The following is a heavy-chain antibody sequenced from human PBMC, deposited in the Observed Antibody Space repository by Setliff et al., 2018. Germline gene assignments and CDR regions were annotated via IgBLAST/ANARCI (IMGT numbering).Heavy chain of an antibody. Sequence: KTSETLSLTCTVSGVSINNGDYYWSWIRQPPGKGLEWIGYIYYSGSTHYNPSLKSRLTISVDTSKNHLSLTLNSVTAADTAVYYCARDRFGGGWFDPWGQGTLVTVSS. CDR2: IYYSGST. CDR1: GVSINNGDYY. CDR3: ARDRFGGGWFDP. V-gene: IGHV4-30-4*08. D-gene: IGHD3-10*01. J-gene: IGHJ5*02.